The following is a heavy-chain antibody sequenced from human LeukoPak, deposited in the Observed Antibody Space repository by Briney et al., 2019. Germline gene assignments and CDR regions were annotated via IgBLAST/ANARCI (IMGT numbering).Heavy chain of an antibody. D-gene: IGHD6-19*01. CDR1: GFSFSSYD. CDR3: TKNGAVAGTRHAKY. V-gene: IGHV3-23*01. CDR2: ISGSGGST. J-gene: IGHJ4*02. Sequence: GGSLRLSCAASGFSFSSYDMSWVRQAPGKGLEWLSSISGSGGSTYYAACVKGRSTTSRNTSKHTLHLQMTSLTADDTAVYYCTKNGAVAGTRHAKYWGQGTLVTVSS.